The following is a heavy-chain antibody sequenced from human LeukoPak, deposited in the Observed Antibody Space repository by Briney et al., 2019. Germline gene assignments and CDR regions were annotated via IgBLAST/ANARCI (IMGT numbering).Heavy chain of an antibody. Sequence: GGSLRLSCAASGFTVSSNYMSWVRQAPGKGLEWVSVIYSGGSTYYADSVKGRFTISRDNSKNTLYLQMNSLRAEDTAVYYCARDVDYGDYFPWGQGTLVTVSS. CDR1: GFTVSSNY. CDR2: IYSGGST. CDR3: ARDVDYGDYFP. J-gene: IGHJ4*02. D-gene: IGHD4-17*01. V-gene: IGHV3-66*01.